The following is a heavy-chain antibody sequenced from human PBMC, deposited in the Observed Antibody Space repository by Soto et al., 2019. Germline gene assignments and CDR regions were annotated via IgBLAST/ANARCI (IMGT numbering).Heavy chain of an antibody. J-gene: IGHJ6*02. CDR2: ISSSGETT. Sequence: GVLRLSCAASGFTFSSFAMTWVRQAPEEGLEWVSSISSSGETTYYSDSVKGRFTISRDISKNMVYLQMTSLRAEDTAVYFCVQDWTGNSCPCMVVWGQGTTVTVSS. CDR3: VQDWTGNSCPCMVV. CDR1: GFTFSSFA. D-gene: IGHD6-13*01. V-gene: IGHV3-23*01.